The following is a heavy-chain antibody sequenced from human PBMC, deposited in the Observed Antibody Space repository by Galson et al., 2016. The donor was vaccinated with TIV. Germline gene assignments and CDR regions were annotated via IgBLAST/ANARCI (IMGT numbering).Heavy chain of an antibody. J-gene: IGHJ6*02. Sequence: SLRLSCAASGVTVSSYYMSWVRRAPGKGLEWVSVIYSGGSTYYADSVKGRFSISRDNSKNTLYLQMNSLRAEDTAVHYCARDYSGYDSGYFYYGMDVWGQGTTVTVSS. CDR3: ARDYSGYDSGYFYYGMDV. CDR1: GVTVSSYY. D-gene: IGHD5-12*01. CDR2: IYSGGST. V-gene: IGHV3-53*01.